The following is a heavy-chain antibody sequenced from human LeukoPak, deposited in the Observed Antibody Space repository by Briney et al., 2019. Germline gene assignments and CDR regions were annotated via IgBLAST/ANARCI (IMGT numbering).Heavy chain of an antibody. J-gene: IGHJ6*03. V-gene: IGHV4-59*08. CDR2: INVRGST. Sequence: SETLSLTCAVSGDPLSSSYWSWIRQPPGKGLEWIGYINVRGSTNNNPTLKSRVTISADASKNQFSLTLRSVTAADTAVYYCARQGYYDILTGEQYFYYMDVWGKGTTVTVSS. D-gene: IGHD3-9*01. CDR1: GDPLSSSY. CDR3: ARQGYYDILTGEQYFYYMDV.